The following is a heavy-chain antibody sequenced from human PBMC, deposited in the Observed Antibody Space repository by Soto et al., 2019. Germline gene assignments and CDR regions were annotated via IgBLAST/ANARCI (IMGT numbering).Heavy chain of an antibody. V-gene: IGHV4-31*03. CDR2: IYYSVST. CDR3: ARDSNYYDSSGYSTAPNDAFDI. J-gene: IGHJ3*02. CDR1: GGSIGSGGYY. Sequence: ASETLSLTCTVSGGSIGSGGYYCSWIRQHPEKSIEKLGYIYYSVSTYYKKSNKSRVTISVDTSKNKISLKLSSVTAADTDVYYCARDSNYYDSSGYSTAPNDAFDIWGQGTMVTVSS. D-gene: IGHD3-22*01.